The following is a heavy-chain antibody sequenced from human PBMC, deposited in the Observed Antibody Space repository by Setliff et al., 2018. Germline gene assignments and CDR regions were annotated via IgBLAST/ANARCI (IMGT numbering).Heavy chain of an antibody. V-gene: IGHV1-69*10. CDR1: GGTFSSYA. D-gene: IGHD3-22*01. CDR2: IIPILGIA. Sequence: SVKVSCKASGGTFSSYAISWVRQAPGQGLEWMGGIIPILGIANYAQKFQGRVTITADKSTSTAYMELSSLRSEDTAVYYCARNGDSSGYSYDAFGIWGQGTMVTVSS. CDR3: ARNGDSSGYSYDAFGI. J-gene: IGHJ3*02.